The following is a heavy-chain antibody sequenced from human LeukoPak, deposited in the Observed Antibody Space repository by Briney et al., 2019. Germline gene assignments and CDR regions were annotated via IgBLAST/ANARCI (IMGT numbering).Heavy chain of an antibody. CDR2: IRAKIHDGTT. D-gene: IGHD3-10*01. CDR3: SRGQKDPYGPEFDY. Sequence: PGGALRLSXTTSGFIFGDYNMNWVRQAPGKGLEWVGYIRAKIHDGTTDFAASVEGRFTISRDDSKSIAYLKMPSLKSEDTAVYYCSRGQKDPYGPEFDYWGQGTLVTVSS. CDR1: GFIFGDYN. J-gene: IGHJ4*02. V-gene: IGHV3-49*04.